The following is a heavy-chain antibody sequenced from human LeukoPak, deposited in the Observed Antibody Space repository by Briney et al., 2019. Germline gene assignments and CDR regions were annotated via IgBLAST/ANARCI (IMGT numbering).Heavy chain of an antibody. CDR1: GFTFSGFW. J-gene: IGHJ3*01. V-gene: IGHV3-7*03. D-gene: IGHD6-6*01. Sequence: GGSLRPSCAVSGFTFSGFWMSWSRQAPGKGLEWVASINSDGSEGYYADVVKGRFTISRDNAKNSLYLQINSLRAEDTAVYYCARSSYSSSSSVWGQGTMVTVSS. CDR3: ARSSYSSSSSV. CDR2: INSDGSEG.